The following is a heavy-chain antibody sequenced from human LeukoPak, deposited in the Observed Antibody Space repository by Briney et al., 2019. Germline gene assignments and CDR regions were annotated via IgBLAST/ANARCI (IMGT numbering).Heavy chain of an antibody. D-gene: IGHD3-9*01. V-gene: IGHV3-21*01. CDR1: GFTVSHCS. J-gene: IGHJ4*02. CDR3: AGKTYFDWLLDY. Sequence: GGSLRLSCAASGFTVSHCSMNWARQPPGKGLEWVSSISGSSNYIYYPDSVKGRFTISRDNAKNSLYLQMNSLRAEDTAVYYCAGKTYFDWLLDYWGQGTLVTVSS. CDR2: ISGSSNYI.